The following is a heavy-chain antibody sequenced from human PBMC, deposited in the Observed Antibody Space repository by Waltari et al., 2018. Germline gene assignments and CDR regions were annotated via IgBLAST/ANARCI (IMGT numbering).Heavy chain of an antibody. D-gene: IGHD1-26*01. CDR2: IHRSGRS. CDR3: ARDRGIGLYFDS. J-gene: IGHJ4*02. V-gene: IGHV4-4*02. Sequence: QLHESGPGLVKPSAPLSLTCPVSGDPINRNSWWSWGRQPPEKGLEWIGQIHRSGRSNYNPSLESRVTISLDTSNRQFSLKLTSTTAADTAVYYCARDRGIGLYFDSWGQGTLVTVSP. CDR1: GDPINRNSW.